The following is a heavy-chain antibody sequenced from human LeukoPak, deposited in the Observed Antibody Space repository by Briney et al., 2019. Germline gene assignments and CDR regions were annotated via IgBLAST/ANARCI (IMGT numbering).Heavy chain of an antibody. CDR1: GFTFSSYA. CDR3: AKGHSRHIVVAPTFDY. CDR2: ISGSGGST. Sequence: PGGSLRLSCVASGFTFSSYAMSWVRQAPGKGLEWVSAISGSGGSTYYADSVKGRFTISRDNSKNTLYLQMNSLRAEDTAVYYCAKGHSRHIVVAPTFDYWGQGTLVTVSS. D-gene: IGHD2-21*01. V-gene: IGHV3-23*01. J-gene: IGHJ4*02.